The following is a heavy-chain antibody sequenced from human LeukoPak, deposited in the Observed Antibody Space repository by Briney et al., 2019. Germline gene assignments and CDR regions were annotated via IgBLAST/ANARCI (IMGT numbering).Heavy chain of an antibody. Sequence: ASVKVSCKASGYTFTSYDITWVRQAPGQGLEWMGWISAYNGNTNFAQKLQGRVTMTTDASTHTAYMELRSLRSDDTAVYYCARGGIAAARIDYWGQGTLVTVSS. CDR1: GYTFTSYD. V-gene: IGHV1-18*01. CDR3: ARGGIAAARIDY. J-gene: IGHJ4*02. D-gene: IGHD6-13*01. CDR2: ISAYNGNT.